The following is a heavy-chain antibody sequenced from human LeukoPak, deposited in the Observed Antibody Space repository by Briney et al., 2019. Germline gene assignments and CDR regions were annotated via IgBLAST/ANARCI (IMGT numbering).Heavy chain of an antibody. Sequence: PSETLSLTCTVSGYSISSGYYWGWIRQPPGKGLEWIGSIYHSGSTYYNPSLKSRVTISVDTSKNQFSLKLSSVTAADTAVYYCARVKQQLVPPSVGVGFDPWGQGPWSPSPQ. V-gene: IGHV4-38-2*02. J-gene: IGHJ5*02. CDR3: ARVKQQLVPPSVGVGFDP. CDR2: IYHSGST. CDR1: GYSISSGYY. D-gene: IGHD6-13*01.